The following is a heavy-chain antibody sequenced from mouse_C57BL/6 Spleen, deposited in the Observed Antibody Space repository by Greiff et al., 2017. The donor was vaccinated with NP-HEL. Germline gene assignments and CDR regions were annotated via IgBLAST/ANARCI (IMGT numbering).Heavy chain of an antibody. J-gene: IGHJ2*01. D-gene: IGHD2-5*01. Sequence: EVKLQESGGGLVQPGGSMKLSCVASGFTFSNYWMNWVRQSPEKGLEWVAQIRLKSDNYATHYAESVKGRFTISRDDSKSSVYLQMNNLRAEDTGIYYCTGGIVTYFDYWGQGTTLTVSS. CDR3: TGGIVTYFDY. V-gene: IGHV6-3*01. CDR1: GFTFSNYW. CDR2: IRLKSDNYAT.